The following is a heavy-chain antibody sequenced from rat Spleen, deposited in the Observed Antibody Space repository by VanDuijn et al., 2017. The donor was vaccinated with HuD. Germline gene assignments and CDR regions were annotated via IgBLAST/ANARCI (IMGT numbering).Heavy chain of an antibody. CDR1: GFSLTSNG. Sequence: QVQLKESGPGLVQPSQTLSLTCTVSGFSLTSNGVSWVRQPPGKGLEWIAAISSGGSTYYNSALKSRLSISRDTSKSQVFLKMNSLQTEDTAIYFCTRDLGYFDYWGQGVMVTVSS. D-gene: IGHD2-1*01. J-gene: IGHJ2*01. CDR3: TRDLGYFDY. CDR2: ISSGGST. V-gene: IGHV2S12*01.